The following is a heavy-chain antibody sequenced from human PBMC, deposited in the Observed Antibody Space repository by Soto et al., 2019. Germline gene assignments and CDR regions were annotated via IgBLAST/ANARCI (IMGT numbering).Heavy chain of an antibody. V-gene: IGHV4-34*01. J-gene: IGHJ4*02. Sequence: SETLSLTCTVSGGSLSSYYWSWIRQPPGKGLEWIGEINPSGSTTYNPSLKSRVTISVDRSKNQFSLKLSSVTAADTALYYCARGVGYAGVDYWGQGTVVTVSS. D-gene: IGHD5-12*01. CDR1: GGSLSSYY. CDR3: ARGVGYAGVDY. CDR2: INPSGST.